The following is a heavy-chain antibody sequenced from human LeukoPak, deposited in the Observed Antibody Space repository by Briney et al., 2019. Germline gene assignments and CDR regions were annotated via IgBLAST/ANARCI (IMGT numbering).Heavy chain of an antibody. Sequence: SETLSLTCTVSGGSVSSGGFDWGWIRQPPGKGLEWIGYIYYTGSTYYNPSLKSRVTISVETSKNKCSMKLSSVTAPDTAVYYCARDPHGGGLGDGFDIWGQGTMVTVSS. CDR1: GGSVSSGGFD. D-gene: IGHD3-16*01. CDR3: ARDPHGGGLGDGFDI. V-gene: IGHV4-30-4*01. J-gene: IGHJ3*02. CDR2: IYYTGST.